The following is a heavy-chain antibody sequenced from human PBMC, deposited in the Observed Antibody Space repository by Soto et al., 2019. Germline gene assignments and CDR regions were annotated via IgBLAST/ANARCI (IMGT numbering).Heavy chain of an antibody. V-gene: IGHV1-46*01. Sequence: QVQLVQSGAEVKKPGASVKVSCKAFGYTFTSYYMHWVRQAPGQGLEWMGIINPSGGSTSYAQKFQGRVXXTRDTSTSTVYIELSSLRSEDTAVYYCARGEYSNSPLHLDYWGQGTLVSVSS. CDR2: INPSGGST. CDR1: GYTFTSYY. CDR3: ARGEYSNSPLHLDY. J-gene: IGHJ4*02. D-gene: IGHD6-6*01.